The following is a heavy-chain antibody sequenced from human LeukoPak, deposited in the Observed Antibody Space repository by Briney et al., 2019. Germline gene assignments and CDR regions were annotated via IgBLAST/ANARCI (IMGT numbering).Heavy chain of an antibody. D-gene: IGHD1-14*01. J-gene: IGHJ6*02. V-gene: IGHV3-33*01. CDR2: IWYDGSNK. CDR3: ARVGRKGAPYDGMDV. CDR1: GFTFSYYG. Sequence: GGSLRPSCAASGFTFSYYGMHWVRQAPGKGLEWVAVIWYDGSNKYYADSVKGRFTISRDNSKNTLYLQMNSLRAEDTAVYYCARVGRKGAPYDGMDVWGQGTTVTVSS.